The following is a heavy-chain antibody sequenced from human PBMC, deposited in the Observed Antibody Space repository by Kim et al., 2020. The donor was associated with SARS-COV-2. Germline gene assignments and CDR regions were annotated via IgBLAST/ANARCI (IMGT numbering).Heavy chain of an antibody. D-gene: IGHD3-16*01. J-gene: IGHJ6*02. V-gene: IGHV3-23*01. Sequence: VRGRFTISRDNAKNPLYLQMNSLRAEDTAVYYCAKRGAFGTNPLYYGMDVWGQGTTVTVSS. CDR3: AKRGAFGTNPLYYGMDV.